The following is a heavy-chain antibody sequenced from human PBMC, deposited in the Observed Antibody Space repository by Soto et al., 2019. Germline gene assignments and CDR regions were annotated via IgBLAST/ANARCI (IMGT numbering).Heavy chain of an antibody. CDR2: ISSSSSTI. Sequence: GGLRLSCAASGFTFSSYSMNWVRQAPGKGLEWVSYISSSSSTIYYADSVKGRFTISRDNAKNSLYLQMNSLRAEDTAVYYCARDQYCSGGSCYPGFYYYYYMDVWGKGTTVTVSS. J-gene: IGHJ6*03. V-gene: IGHV3-48*01. D-gene: IGHD2-15*01. CDR1: GFTFSSYS. CDR3: ARDQYCSGGSCYPGFYYYYYMDV.